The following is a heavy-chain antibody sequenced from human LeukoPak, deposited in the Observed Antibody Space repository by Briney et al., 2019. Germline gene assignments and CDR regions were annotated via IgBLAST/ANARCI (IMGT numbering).Heavy chain of an antibody. CDR3: ASLSMRRGILSADQILFDY. CDR2: INHSGST. Sequence: PSETLSLTCAVYGGSFSGYYWSWIRQPPGKGLEWIGEINHSGSTNYNPSLKSRVTISVDTSKNQFSLKLSSATAADTAVYYCASLSMRRGILSADQILFDYWGQGTLVTVSS. J-gene: IGHJ4*02. CDR1: GGSFSGYY. D-gene: IGHD2/OR15-2a*01. V-gene: IGHV4-34*01.